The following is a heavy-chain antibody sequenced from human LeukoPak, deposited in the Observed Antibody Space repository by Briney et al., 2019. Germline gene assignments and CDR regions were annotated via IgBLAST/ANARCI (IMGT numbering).Heavy chain of an antibody. Sequence: ASVKVSCKASGGTFISYAISWVRQAPGQGLEWMGWISTYNGNTNYAQKLQGRVTMTTDTSTSTAYMELRSLRSDDTAVYYCARAPKDRPTVVTYWGQGTLVTVSS. J-gene: IGHJ4*02. V-gene: IGHV1-18*01. D-gene: IGHD4-23*01. CDR2: ISTYNGNT. CDR1: GGTFISYA. CDR3: ARAPKDRPTVVTY.